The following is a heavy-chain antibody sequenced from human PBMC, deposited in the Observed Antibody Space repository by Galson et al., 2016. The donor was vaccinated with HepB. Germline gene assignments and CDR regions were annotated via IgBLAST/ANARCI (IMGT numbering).Heavy chain of an antibody. CDR3: AREMKHHLEWLFRSRLRPVDY. V-gene: IGHV3-33*01. CDR2: IWNDGSNK. D-gene: IGHD3-3*01. Sequence: SLRLSCAASGFTFSSYGMHWVRQAPGKGLEWVAVIWNDGSNKYYADSVKGRFTISRDNSKNTLYLELNSLRAEDTAVHYCAREMKHHLEWLFRSRLRPVDYWGQGTLVTVSS. CDR1: GFTFSSYG. J-gene: IGHJ4*02.